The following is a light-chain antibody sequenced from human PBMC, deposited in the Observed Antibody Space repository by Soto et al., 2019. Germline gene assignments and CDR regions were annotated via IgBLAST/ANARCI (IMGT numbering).Light chain of an antibody. CDR1: KSISSW. CDR3: HQYNHYPWT. CDR2: KAS. V-gene: IGKV1-5*03. Sequence: DIQMTQSPSTLSASVGDRVPITCRASKSISSWLAWYQKKPGEAPKLMIYKASIVKSGVSSRFSGCGSGTELTLNIRSLQSDDVATYYCHQYNHYPWTFGQGTKVEIK. J-gene: IGKJ1*01.